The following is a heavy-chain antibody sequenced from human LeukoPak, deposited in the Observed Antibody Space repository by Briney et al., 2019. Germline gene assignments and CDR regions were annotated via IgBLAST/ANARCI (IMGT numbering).Heavy chain of an antibody. D-gene: IGHD1-26*01. CDR1: GYTFTSYY. J-gene: IGHJ5*02. Sequence: GASVKVSCKASGYTFTSYYIHWVRQAPGQGLEWMGGIIPIFGTANYAQKFQGRVTITADESTSTAYMELSSLRSEDTAVYYCAREGESYYGSAFDPWGQGTLVTVSS. CDR2: IIPIFGTA. V-gene: IGHV1-69*13. CDR3: AREGESYYGSAFDP.